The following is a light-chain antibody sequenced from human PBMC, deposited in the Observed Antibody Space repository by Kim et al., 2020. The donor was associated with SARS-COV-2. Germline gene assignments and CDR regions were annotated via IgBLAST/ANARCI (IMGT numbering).Light chain of an antibody. CDR3: CSYAGSDTLV. V-gene: IGLV2-23*02. J-gene: IGLJ3*02. CDR1: TSDIGRFNL. Sequence: QSALTQSASVSGSPGQSIAISCAGTTSDIGRFNLVSWYQQFPGKAPKLLIYELNKRPSGVSNRFSGSKSGNTASLTISGLQAEDEADYYCCSYAGSDTLVCGGGTQLTVL. CDR2: ELN.